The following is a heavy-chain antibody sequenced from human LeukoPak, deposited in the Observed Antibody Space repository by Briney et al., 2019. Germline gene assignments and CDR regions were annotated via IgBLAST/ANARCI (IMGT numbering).Heavy chain of an antibody. D-gene: IGHD2-8*01. CDR2: INPNSGGT. CDR3: ASLDCTNGVCLDYFDY. V-gene: IGHV1-2*02. CDR1: GDTFSSYA. J-gene: IGHJ4*02. Sequence: ASVKVSCKASGDTFSSYAIGWVRQAPGQGLEWMGWINPNSGGTNYAQKFQGRVTMTRDTSISTAYMELSRLRSDDTAVYYCASLDCTNGVCLDYFDYWGQGTLVTVSS.